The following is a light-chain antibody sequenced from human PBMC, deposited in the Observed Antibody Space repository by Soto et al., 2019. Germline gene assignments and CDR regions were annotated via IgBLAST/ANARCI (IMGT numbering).Light chain of an antibody. CDR2: DAS. Sequence: DIQMTQSPSSLSASVGDRVTITCQASQDISIYLNWYQQKPGKAPKLLIYDASNLQTGGPSNFSGSGYGTDFTFTISSLQPEDIATYYCQQYDNLPLTFGPGTTVDIK. V-gene: IGKV1-33*01. J-gene: IGKJ3*01. CDR1: QDISIY. CDR3: QQYDNLPLT.